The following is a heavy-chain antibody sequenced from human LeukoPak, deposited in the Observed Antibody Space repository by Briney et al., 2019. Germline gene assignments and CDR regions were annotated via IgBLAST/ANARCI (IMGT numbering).Heavy chain of an antibody. CDR1: GFTFGSYA. CDR2: ISGSGEMT. CDR3: ARSTSWHKRGGDYYYYMDV. Sequence: PGGSLRLSCTNSGFTFGSYAMTWVRQAPGKGLEWVSTISGSGEMTFYAVSVKGRFTISRDNSKNTLYLQMNSLRAEDTAVYYCARSTSWHKRGGDYYYYMDVWGKGATVTVSS. J-gene: IGHJ6*03. D-gene: IGHD2-2*01. V-gene: IGHV3-23*01.